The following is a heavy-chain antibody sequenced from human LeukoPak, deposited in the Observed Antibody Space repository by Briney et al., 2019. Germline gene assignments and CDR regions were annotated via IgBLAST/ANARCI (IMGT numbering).Heavy chain of an antibody. J-gene: IGHJ6*02. CDR1: GFTFSNYW. V-gene: IGHV3-7*05. D-gene: IGHD6-6*01. CDR3: ARDPYSSTWSYGMDV. Sequence: GGSLRLSCAASGFTFSNYWMSWVRQAPGRGLEWVANIKQDGSEEVYVDSLKGRFTISRDNAKNSLFLQMNTLRAEDTAVYYCARDPYSSTWSYGMDVWGQGTTVTVSS. CDR2: IKQDGSEE.